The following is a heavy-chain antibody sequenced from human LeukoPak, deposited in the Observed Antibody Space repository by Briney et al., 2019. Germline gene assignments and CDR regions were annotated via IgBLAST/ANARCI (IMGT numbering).Heavy chain of an antibody. CDR1: GFTFSSYS. CDR3: ARDRGYSNYYDY. CDR2: ISKTSNTR. V-gene: IGHV3-48*02. J-gene: IGHJ4*02. D-gene: IGHD5-12*01. Sequence: GGSLRLSCAASGFTFSSYSMNWVRQAPGKGLEWVSYISKTSNTRDYADSVKGRFTISRDNDKNSLSLQMNSLRDEDTAVYYCARDRGYSNYYDYWGQRTLVTVSS.